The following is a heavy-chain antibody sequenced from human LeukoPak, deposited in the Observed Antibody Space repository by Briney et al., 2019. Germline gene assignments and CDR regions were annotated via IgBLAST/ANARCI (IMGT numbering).Heavy chain of an antibody. CDR2: IYYSGST. CDR3: ARAKWLRLPLLGYYFDY. J-gene: IGHJ4*02. CDR1: GGSISSSSYY. Sequence: SETLSLTCTVSGGSISSSSYYWGWIRQPPGKGLEWIGSIYYSGSTYYNPSLKSRVTISVDTSKNQFSLKLSSVTATDTAVYYCARAKWLRLPLLGYYFDYWGQGTLVTVSS. D-gene: IGHD5-12*01. V-gene: IGHV4-39*01.